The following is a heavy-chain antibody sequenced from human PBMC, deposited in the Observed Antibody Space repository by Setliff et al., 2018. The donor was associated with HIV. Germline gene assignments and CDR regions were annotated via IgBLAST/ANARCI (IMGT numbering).Heavy chain of an antibody. CDR3: ARDLSIDSSGYPRIGYSYMDV. CDR2: INPGNGNT. Sequence: ASVKVSCKASGYGLIAYAMNWVRQAPGQRPEWMGWINPGNGNTKYSQKFQGRVTITRVTSASTVYMELSGLRSEDTAVYYCARDLSIDSSGYPRIGYSYMDVWGKGTAVTVSS. V-gene: IGHV1-3*01. D-gene: IGHD3-22*01. J-gene: IGHJ6*03. CDR1: GYGLIAYA.